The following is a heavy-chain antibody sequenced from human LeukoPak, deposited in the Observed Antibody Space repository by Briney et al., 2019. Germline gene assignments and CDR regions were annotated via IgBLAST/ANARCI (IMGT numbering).Heavy chain of an antibody. CDR3: ARGHDFWSGQGPDAFDI. CDR1: GGSFSGYY. CDR2: INHSGST. D-gene: IGHD3-3*01. V-gene: IGHV4-34*01. J-gene: IGHJ3*02. Sequence: PSETLSLTCAVYGGSFSGYYWSWIRQPPGKGLEWIGEINHSGSTNYNPSLKSRVTISVDTSKNQFSLKLSSVTAADTAVYYCARGHDFWSGQGPDAFDIWGQGTMVTVSS.